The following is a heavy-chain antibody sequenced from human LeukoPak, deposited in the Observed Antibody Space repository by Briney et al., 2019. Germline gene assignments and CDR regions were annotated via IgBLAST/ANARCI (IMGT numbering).Heavy chain of an antibody. Sequence: GGSLRLSCAASGFTLSSYAMSWVRQAPGKGLEWVSAISGSGGSTYYADSVKGRFTISRDNSKNTLYLQMNSLRAEDTAVYYCAKYLYGGYAPLDYWGQGTLVTVSS. J-gene: IGHJ4*02. CDR1: GFTLSSYA. CDR3: AKYLYGGYAPLDY. V-gene: IGHV3-23*01. CDR2: ISGSGGST. D-gene: IGHD5-12*01.